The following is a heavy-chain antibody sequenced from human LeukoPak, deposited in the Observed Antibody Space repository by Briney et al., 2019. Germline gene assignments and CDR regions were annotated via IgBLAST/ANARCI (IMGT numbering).Heavy chain of an antibody. CDR3: ARDHLWFGELPFVNYYYYGMDV. CDR2: ISSSGSTI. J-gene: IGHJ6*02. CDR1: GFTFSDYY. Sequence: GGSLRLSCAASGFTFSDYYMSWIRQAPGKGLEWVSYISSSGSTIYYADSVKGRFTISRDNAKNSLYLQMNSLRAEDTAVYYCARDHLWFGELPFVNYYYYGMDVWGQGTTVTVSS. D-gene: IGHD3-10*01. V-gene: IGHV3-11*01.